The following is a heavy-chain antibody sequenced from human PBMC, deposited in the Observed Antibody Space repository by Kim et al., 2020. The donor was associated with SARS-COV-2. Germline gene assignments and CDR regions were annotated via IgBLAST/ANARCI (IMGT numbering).Heavy chain of an antibody. CDR2: ISSSSSTI. J-gene: IGHJ3*02. CDR3: ARGASITMIVVATGPGAFDI. CDR1: GFTFSSYS. D-gene: IGHD3-22*01. Sequence: GGSLRLSCAASGFTFSSYSMNWVRQAPGKGLEWVSYISSSSSTIYYADSVKGRFTISRDNAKNSLYLQMNSLRDEDTAVYYCARGASITMIVVATGPGAFDIWGQGTMVTVSS. V-gene: IGHV3-48*02.